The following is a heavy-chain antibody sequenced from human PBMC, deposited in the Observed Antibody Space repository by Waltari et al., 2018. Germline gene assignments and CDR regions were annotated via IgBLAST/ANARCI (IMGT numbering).Heavy chain of an antibody. D-gene: IGHD2-2*01. V-gene: IGHV3-23*01. CDR1: GSTLRSYD. J-gene: IGHJ5*02. Sequence: EVKLLESGGGLVQPGGSLRLPCAASGSTLRSYDMSWVRQAPGKGVDWVSVIGSSGRNTYYADSVKGRFTISRDDSKNTLYLQMNSLRAEDTAVYYCAKGPAARTNWFDPWGQGTLVTVSS. CDR2: IGSSGRNT. CDR3: AKGPAARTNWFDP.